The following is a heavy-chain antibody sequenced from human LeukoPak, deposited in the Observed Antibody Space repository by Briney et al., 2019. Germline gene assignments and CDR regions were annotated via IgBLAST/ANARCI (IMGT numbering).Heavy chain of an antibody. Sequence: ASVKVSCKASRYIFTGDYIHWVRQAPGQGLEWMGWINPHSGDTNFAQKFQGRVTMTRDTSISTAYMELSRLTSDDTAVYYCARATAPTVTLDYWGQGTLVTVSS. CDR2: INPHSGDT. CDR3: ARATAPTVTLDY. J-gene: IGHJ4*02. V-gene: IGHV1-2*02. D-gene: IGHD4-11*01. CDR1: RYIFTGDY.